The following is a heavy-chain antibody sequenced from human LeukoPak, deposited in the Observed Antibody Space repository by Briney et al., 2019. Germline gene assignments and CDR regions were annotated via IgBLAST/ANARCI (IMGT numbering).Heavy chain of an antibody. CDR1: SGSLNGYY. CDR3: ARALGVIAPTS. CDR2: INHGGST. J-gene: IGHJ5*02. V-gene: IGHV4-34*01. D-gene: IGHD2-21*01. Sequence: SETLSLTCAVYSGSLNGYYWSWIRQPPGKGLEWIGEINHGGSTNYNPSLKSRVTISVDTSKNQFSLKLSSVTAADTAVYYCARALGVIAPTSWGQGTLVTVSS.